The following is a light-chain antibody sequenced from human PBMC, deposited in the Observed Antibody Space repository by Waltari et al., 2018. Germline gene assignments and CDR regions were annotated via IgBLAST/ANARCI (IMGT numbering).Light chain of an antibody. CDR3: QRYYRRRT. Sequence: DIVMTQSLDSLAVSLGERATINCKSSQSILYMSNDKNYLASYQQKPRQPPTLLIYWATIRQSGVPARFSVSGSGTDFNLTISSLRADDGAVYYCQRYYRRRTFGQGTRLEI. CDR2: WAT. CDR1: QSILYMSNDKNY. J-gene: IGKJ1*01. V-gene: IGKV4-1*01.